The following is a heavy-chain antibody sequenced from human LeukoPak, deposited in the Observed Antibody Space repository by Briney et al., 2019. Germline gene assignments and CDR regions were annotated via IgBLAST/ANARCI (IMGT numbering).Heavy chain of an antibody. V-gene: IGHV1-2*02. Sequence: ASVKVSCKASGYTFTGYYMHWVRQAPGQGLEWMGWINPNSGGTNYAQKFQGRVTTTRDTSISTAYMELSRLRSDDTAVYYCARYRCGDYVWGSYRCSFDYWGQGTLVTVSS. CDR1: GYTFTGYY. CDR2: INPNSGGT. D-gene: IGHD3-16*02. J-gene: IGHJ4*02. CDR3: ARYRCGDYVWGSYRCSFDY.